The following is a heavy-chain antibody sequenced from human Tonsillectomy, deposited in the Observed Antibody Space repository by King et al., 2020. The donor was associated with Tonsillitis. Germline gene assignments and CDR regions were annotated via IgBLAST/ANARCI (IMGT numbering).Heavy chain of an antibody. CDR1: GFTFSRYW. J-gene: IGHJ4*02. Sequence: VQLVESGGGLVQPGGSLRLSCAASGFTFSRYWMHWVRQAPGKGLVWVSRINSDGSTTGYADSVKGRFTISRDNAKNTLYLQMNSLRAEDTAVYYCVSSQWGGSSGYWGQGTLVTVSS. CDR2: INSDGSTT. CDR3: VSSQWGGSSGY. V-gene: IGHV3-74*01. D-gene: IGHD3-10*01.